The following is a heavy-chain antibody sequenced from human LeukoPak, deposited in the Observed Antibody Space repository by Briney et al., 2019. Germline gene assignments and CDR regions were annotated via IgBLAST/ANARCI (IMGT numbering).Heavy chain of an antibody. D-gene: IGHD2-21*02. Sequence: GGSLRLSCSASGFTFSTYWMSWVRQAPGKGLEWVSVIYSGGSPFYADSVKGRFTISRDNSKNTVYLQMNNLRVEDTAVYYCARGRQCDVWGQGTLVTVSS. J-gene: IGHJ4*02. V-gene: IGHV3-53*01. CDR1: GFTFSTYW. CDR3: ARGRQCDV. CDR2: IYSGGSP.